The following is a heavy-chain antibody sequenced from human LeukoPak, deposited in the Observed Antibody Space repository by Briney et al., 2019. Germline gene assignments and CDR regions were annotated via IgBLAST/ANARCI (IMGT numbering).Heavy chain of an antibody. Sequence: ASVKVSCKASGYTFTAYYIHWVRQAPGQGLEWMGRINPNSGCTNCAQNFQGRVTMPRDTSITTAYMELNKLTSDDTAVYYCAREENCSGGSCYYYWGQGTLVTVSS. D-gene: IGHD2-15*01. CDR1: GYTFTAYY. V-gene: IGHV1-2*06. CDR3: AREENCSGGSCYYY. CDR2: INPNSGCT. J-gene: IGHJ4*02.